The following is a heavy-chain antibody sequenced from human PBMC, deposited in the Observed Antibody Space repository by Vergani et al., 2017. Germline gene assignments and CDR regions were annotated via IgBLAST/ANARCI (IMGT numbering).Heavy chain of an antibody. D-gene: IGHD2-2*02. CDR3: VRDRGLCAGGRCYTEAWDY. CDR1: GFTFSSYA. Sequence: EVQLVESGGGLVQPGRSLRLSCAASGFTFSSYAMHWVRQAPGKGLEYVSAISSNGGSTYYAKSVKGRFTISRDIAKNTLYLQVRSLRLEDTGVYHCVRDRGLCAGGRCYTEAWDYWGQGTPVTVSS. V-gene: IGHV3-64*01. J-gene: IGHJ4*02. CDR2: ISSNGGST.